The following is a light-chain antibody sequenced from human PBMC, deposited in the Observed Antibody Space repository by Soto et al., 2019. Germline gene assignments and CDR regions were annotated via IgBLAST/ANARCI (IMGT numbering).Light chain of an antibody. J-gene: IGKJ4*01. CDR2: TAS. V-gene: IGKV1-39*01. CDR1: QSIGNH. Sequence: DIQMTPSPSSLSAFVGDRVTITYRASQSIGNHLNWYQKKPQKAPKVLIYTASSLHSGVPSRFTGTGTETDFTLTISSLQPEDCATDYCQQSYSTPLTFGGGTKVESK. CDR3: QQSYSTPLT.